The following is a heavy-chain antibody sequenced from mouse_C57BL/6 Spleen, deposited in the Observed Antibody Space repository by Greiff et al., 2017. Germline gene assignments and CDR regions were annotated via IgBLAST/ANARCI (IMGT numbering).Heavy chain of an antibody. CDR3: ARWGGYDEGYAMDY. CDR1: GYAFTNYL. Sequence: VKLQESGAELVRPGTSVKVSCKASGYAFTNYLIEWVKQRPGQGLEWIGVINPGSGGTNYNEKFKGKATMAADKSSSTAYMQLSSLTSEDSAVYFCARWGGYDEGYAMDYWGQGTSVTVSS. V-gene: IGHV1-54*01. D-gene: IGHD2-2*01. CDR2: INPGSGGT. J-gene: IGHJ4*01.